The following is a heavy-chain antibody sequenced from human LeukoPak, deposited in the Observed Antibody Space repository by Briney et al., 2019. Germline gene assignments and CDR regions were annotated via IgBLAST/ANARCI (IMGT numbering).Heavy chain of an antibody. CDR3: ARDSVAYCSSTSCPQNAFDI. J-gene: IGHJ3*02. CDR2: ISTYNGNT. D-gene: IGHD2-2*01. Sequence: ASVKVSCKASGYTFTSYGISWVRQAPGQGLEWMGWISTYNGNTNYAQNLQGRVTITTDTSTSTASMELRSLRSDDTAVYYCARDSVAYCSSTSCPQNAFDIWGQGTMVTVSS. CDR1: GYTFTSYG. V-gene: IGHV1-18*01.